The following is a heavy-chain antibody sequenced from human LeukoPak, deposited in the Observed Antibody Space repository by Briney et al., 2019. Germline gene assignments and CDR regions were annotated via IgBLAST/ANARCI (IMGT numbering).Heavy chain of an antibody. V-gene: IGHV4-39*01. J-gene: IGHJ4*02. CDR2: IYYSGST. Sequence: SETLSLTCTVSGGSISSSSYYWGWIRQPPGKGLEWIGSIYYSGSTYYNPSLKSRVTISVDTSKNQFSLKLSSVTAADTAVYYCARRHGDYDSGQFDYCGQGTLVTVSS. CDR1: GGSISSSSYY. CDR3: ARRHGDYDSGQFDY. D-gene: IGHD4-17*01.